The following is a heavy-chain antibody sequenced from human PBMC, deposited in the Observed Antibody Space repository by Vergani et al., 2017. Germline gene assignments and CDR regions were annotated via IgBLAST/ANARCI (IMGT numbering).Heavy chain of an antibody. J-gene: IGHJ3*02. CDR2: IYYSGRT. V-gene: IGHV4-39*01. Sequence: QLQLQESGPGLVKPSETLSLTCTVSGGSISSSSYYWGWIRQPPGKGLEWIGSIYYSGRTYYNPSLKSRVTISVDTSKNQFSLKLSSVTAADTAVYYWARQGHMCSSTNCYSGCDAFDIWGQGTMVTVSS. CDR1: GGSISSSSYY. D-gene: IGHD2-2*02. CDR3: ARQGHMCSSTNCYSGCDAFDI.